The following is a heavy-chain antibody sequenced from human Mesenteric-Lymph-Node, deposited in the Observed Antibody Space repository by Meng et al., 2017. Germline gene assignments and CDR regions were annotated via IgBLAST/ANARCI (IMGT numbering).Heavy chain of an antibody. CDR1: GYNFNNYY. CDR2: INSSGGNA. J-gene: IGHJ4*02. CDR3: ARDRCSGPSCYENDH. D-gene: IGHD2-2*01. Sequence: QVQLVQVGAEVKKPGASVRVSCKTSGYNFNNYYIHWVRQAPGQGLEWMGIINSSGGNAIYAQKFQGRVTMTRDTSTSTVYMELSSLRSEDTAVYFCARDRCSGPSCYENDHWGQGTLVTVSS. V-gene: IGHV1-46*02.